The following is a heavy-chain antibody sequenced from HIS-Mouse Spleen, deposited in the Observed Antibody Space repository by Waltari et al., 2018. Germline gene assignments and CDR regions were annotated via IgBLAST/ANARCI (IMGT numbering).Heavy chain of an antibody. V-gene: IGHV3-15*01. CDR1: GFTFSNAW. J-gene: IGHJ4*02. D-gene: IGHD3-22*01. Sequence: CAASGFTFSNAWMSWVRQAPGKGLEGVGRIKSKTDGGTTDYAAPVKGRFTISRDDSKNTLYLQMNSLKTEDTAVYYCTTAKMIVVPSTENFDYWGQGTLVTVSS. CDR2: IKSKTDGGTT. CDR3: TTAKMIVVPSTENFDY.